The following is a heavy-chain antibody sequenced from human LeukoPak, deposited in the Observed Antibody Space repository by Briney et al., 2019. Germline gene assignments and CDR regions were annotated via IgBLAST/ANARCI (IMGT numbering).Heavy chain of an antibody. Sequence: PGGSLRLSCAASGFSFSSHSMNWVRQAPGKGLEWVSSISESSRDIYYADSVRGRFTISRDNARNSLDLQMNSLRAEDTAVYYCARETQWEAFDYWGQGTLVTVFS. CDR1: GFSFSSHS. V-gene: IGHV3-21*01. J-gene: IGHJ4*02. CDR3: ARETQWEAFDY. CDR2: ISESSRDI. D-gene: IGHD1-26*01.